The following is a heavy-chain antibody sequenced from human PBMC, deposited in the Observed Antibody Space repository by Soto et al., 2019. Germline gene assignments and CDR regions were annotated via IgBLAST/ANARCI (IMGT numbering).Heavy chain of an antibody. Sequence: QMQLVQSGPEVKKPGTSVKVSCKASGFTFTSSAVQWVRQARGQRLEWIGWIVVGSGNTNYAQKFQERVTITRDMSTSTAYMELSSLRSEDTAVYYCAAETPGLRYFGPSPYYYYGMDVWGQGTTVTVSS. J-gene: IGHJ6*02. CDR2: IVVGSGNT. CDR1: GFTFTSSA. D-gene: IGHD3-9*01. V-gene: IGHV1-58*01. CDR3: AAETPGLRYFGPSPYYYYGMDV.